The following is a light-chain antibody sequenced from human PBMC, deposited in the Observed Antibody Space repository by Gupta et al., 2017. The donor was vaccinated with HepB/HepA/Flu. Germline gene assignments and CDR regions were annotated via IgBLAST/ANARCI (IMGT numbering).Light chain of an antibody. CDR2: GTS. J-gene: IGKJ4*01. V-gene: IGKV3-20*01. CDR3: QQYGSSPLT. CDR1: QSVSSSY. Sequence: EIVLTQSPGTLSLSPGERATLSCRASQSVSSSYLAWYQLKPGQAPRLLIYGTSSRATGIPDRFSGSGSGTDFTLSISRLELEDFAVYYCQQYGSSPLTFGGGTKVEIK.